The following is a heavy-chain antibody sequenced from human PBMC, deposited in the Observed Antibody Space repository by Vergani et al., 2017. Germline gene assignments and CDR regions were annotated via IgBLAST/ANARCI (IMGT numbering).Heavy chain of an antibody. V-gene: IGHV1-69*11. J-gene: IGHJ6*03. CDR3: AGGYYDSSPGGYYYYMDV. D-gene: IGHD3-22*01. CDR2: IIPILGTA. CDR1: GGTFSSYA. Sequence: QVQLVQSGAEVKKPGSSVKVSCKASGGTFSSYAISWVRQAPGQGLEWMGRIIPILGTANYAQKFQGRVTITADESTSTAYMELSSLRSEDTAVYYCAGGYYDSSPGGYYYYMDVWGKGTTVTVSS.